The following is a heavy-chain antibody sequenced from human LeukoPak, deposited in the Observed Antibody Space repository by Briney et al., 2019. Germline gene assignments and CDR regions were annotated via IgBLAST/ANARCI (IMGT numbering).Heavy chain of an antibody. Sequence: GGSLRLSCVASGFSLGDHGMSWVRQAPGKGLEWVSYISSSGSTIYYADSVKGRFTISRDNAKNSLYLQMNSLRAEDTAVYYCARDDPYYYDSSGYCDYWGQGTLVTVSS. CDR1: GFSLGDHG. D-gene: IGHD3-22*01. CDR3: ARDDPYYYDSSGYCDY. CDR2: ISSSGSTI. J-gene: IGHJ4*02. V-gene: IGHV3-48*03.